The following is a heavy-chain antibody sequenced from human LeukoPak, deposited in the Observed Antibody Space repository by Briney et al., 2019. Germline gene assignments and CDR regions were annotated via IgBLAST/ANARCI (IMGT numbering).Heavy chain of an antibody. CDR1: GFTFSNFW. V-gene: IGHV3-7*01. CDR2: IKQDETEK. CDR3: ARGCTDNICYSNY. J-gene: IGHJ4*01. D-gene: IGHD2-15*01. Sequence: PGESLRLSCTASGFTFSNFWMGWVRQAPGKGLEWVANIKQDETEKFYLGSVKGRFTISRDNAKNTLYLQMNSLRAEDSAVYYCARGCTDNICYSNYWGQEPWSPSPQ.